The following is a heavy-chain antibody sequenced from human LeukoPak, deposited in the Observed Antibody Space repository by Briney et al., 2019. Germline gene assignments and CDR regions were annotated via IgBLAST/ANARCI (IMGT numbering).Heavy chain of an antibody. J-gene: IGHJ4*02. Sequence: SETLSLTCAVSGYSISSGYYWGWIRPPPGKGLEWIGSIYHSGSTYYNPSPKSRVTISVDTSKNQFSLKLSSVTAADTAVYYCARGGHTAVDYWGQGTLVTVSS. CDR3: ARGGHTAVDY. CDR2: IYHSGST. D-gene: IGHD5-18*01. V-gene: IGHV4-38-2*01. CDR1: GYSISSGYY.